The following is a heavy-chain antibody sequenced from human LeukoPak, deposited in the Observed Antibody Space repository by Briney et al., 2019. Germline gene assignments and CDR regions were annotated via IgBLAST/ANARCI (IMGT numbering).Heavy chain of an antibody. CDR3: ASYCGGDCYFAFDI. J-gene: IGHJ3*02. Sequence: GGSLRLSCAASGFTFSSYIMNWVRQAPGKGLEWVSVIYSGGSTYYADSVKGRFTISRDNSKNTLYLQMNSLRAEDTAVYYCASYCGGDCYFAFDIWGQGTMVTVSS. CDR2: IYSGGST. V-gene: IGHV3-53*01. CDR1: GFTFSSYI. D-gene: IGHD2-21*02.